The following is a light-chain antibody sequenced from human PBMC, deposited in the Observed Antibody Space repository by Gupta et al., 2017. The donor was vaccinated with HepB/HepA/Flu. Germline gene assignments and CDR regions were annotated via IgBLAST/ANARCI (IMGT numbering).Light chain of an antibody. J-gene: IGKJ5*01. CDR1: QSISSW. Sequence: DIQMTQSPSTLSASVGDRVTITCRASQSISSWLAWYQQQPGKAPKLLIYKASSLQSGVPSRFSGSGSETEFTLTISSRQPDDFATYYCQQYISYSSITFGQGTRLEIK. CDR3: QQYISYSSIT. CDR2: KAS. V-gene: IGKV1-5*03.